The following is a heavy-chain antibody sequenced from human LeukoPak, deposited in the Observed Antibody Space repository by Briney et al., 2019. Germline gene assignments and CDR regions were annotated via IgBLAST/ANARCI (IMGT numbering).Heavy chain of an antibody. CDR1: GFTFSSYA. Sequence: GGPLRLSCVVSGFTFSSYAMSWVRQAPGKGLEWVSGISGSGDNTYYADSVKGWFTISRDNSKNTLYVQMNSLGTEDTAAYYCAKGSYYDSSGSFYFDYWGQGTLVTVSS. V-gene: IGHV3-23*01. D-gene: IGHD3-22*01. J-gene: IGHJ4*02. CDR2: ISGSGDNT. CDR3: AKGSYYDSSGSFYFDY.